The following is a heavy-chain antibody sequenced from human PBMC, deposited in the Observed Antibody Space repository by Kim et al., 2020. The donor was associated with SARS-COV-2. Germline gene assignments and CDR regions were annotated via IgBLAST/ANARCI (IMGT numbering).Heavy chain of an antibody. CDR1: GYTFTSYG. J-gene: IGHJ5*02. CDR2: ISAYNGNT. Sequence: ASVKVSCKASGYTFTSYGISWVRQAPGQGLEWMGWISAYNGNTNYAQKLQGRVTMTTDTSTSTAYMELRSLRSDDTAVYYCARDRRHPRVLWFGEKKNWFDPWGQGTLVTVSS. D-gene: IGHD3-10*01. CDR3: ARDRRHPRVLWFGEKKNWFDP. V-gene: IGHV1-18*01.